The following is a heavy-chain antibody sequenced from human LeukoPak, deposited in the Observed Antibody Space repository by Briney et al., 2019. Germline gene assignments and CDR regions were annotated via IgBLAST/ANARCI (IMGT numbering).Heavy chain of an antibody. D-gene: IGHD3-22*01. CDR1: GFTFKTYS. V-gene: IGHV3-48*01. CDR2: ISSSSSTI. J-gene: IGHJ1*01. CDR3: ATYSSLNRREFQY. Sequence: GGSLRLTCAASGFTFKTYSMNWVRQAPGKGLEWVSYISSSSSTIYYADSVKGRFTISRDNAKNSLYLQMNSLRVEDTAVYYCATYSSLNRREFQYWGQGTLLTVSS.